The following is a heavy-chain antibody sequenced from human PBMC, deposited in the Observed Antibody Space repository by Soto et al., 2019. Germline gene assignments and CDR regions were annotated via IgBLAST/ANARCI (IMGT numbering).Heavy chain of an antibody. CDR3: ARDITKDYYDSSGYPPDDY. D-gene: IGHD3-22*01. J-gene: IGHJ4*02. CDR2: IIPILGIA. V-gene: IGHV1-69*02. Sequence: SVKVSCKASGGTFSSYTISWVRQAPGQGLEWMGRIIPILGIANYAQKFQGRVTITADKSTSTAYMELSSLRSEDTAVYYCARDITKDYYDSSGYPPDDYWGQGTLVTVS. CDR1: GGTFSSYT.